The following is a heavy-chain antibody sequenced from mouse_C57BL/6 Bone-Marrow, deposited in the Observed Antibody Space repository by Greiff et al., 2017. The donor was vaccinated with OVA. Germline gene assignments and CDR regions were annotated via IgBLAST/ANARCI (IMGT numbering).Heavy chain of an antibody. CDR1: GFSLTSYG. CDR3: ASGDGSSYPLAMDY. D-gene: IGHD1-1*01. Sequence: VQLVESGPGLVQPSQSLSITCTVSGFSLTSYGVHWVRQSPGKGLEWLGVIWSGGSTDYNAAFISRLSISKDNSKSQVFFKMNSLQADDTAIYYCASGDGSSYPLAMDYWGQGTSVTVSS. J-gene: IGHJ4*01. V-gene: IGHV2-2*01. CDR2: IWSGGST.